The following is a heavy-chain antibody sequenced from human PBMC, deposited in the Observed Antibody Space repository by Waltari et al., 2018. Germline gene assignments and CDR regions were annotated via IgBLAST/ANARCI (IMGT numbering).Heavy chain of an antibody. J-gene: IGHJ4*02. CDR1: GFTFSHYW. V-gene: IGHV3-7*01. CDR3: SVSLND. CDR2: IKEDGSES. Sequence: EVYLVESGGNLVQPGGSLRLSCAASGFTFSHYWMYWVRQAPGKGLEWVANIKEDGSESHYVDSVKGRFTISRDNAQNLLSLQMDSLRAEDTAVYYCSVSLNDWGQGTLVTVSS.